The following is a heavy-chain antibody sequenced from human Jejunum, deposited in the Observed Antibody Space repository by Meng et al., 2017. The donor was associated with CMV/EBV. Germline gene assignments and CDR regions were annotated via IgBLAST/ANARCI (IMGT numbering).Heavy chain of an antibody. CDR2: IRSNANRYAT. CDR1: SA. J-gene: IGHJ3*02. D-gene: IGHD1/OR15-1a*01. Sequence: SALTWVRQASGKGLDWVGRIRSNANRYATAYAASVKGRFTISRDDSKNTAYLEMNSLKTEDTAVYYCTRPGNWNNDWGDYDAFDIWGQGTMVTVSS. V-gene: IGHV3-73*01. CDR3: TRPGNWNNDWGDYDAFDI.